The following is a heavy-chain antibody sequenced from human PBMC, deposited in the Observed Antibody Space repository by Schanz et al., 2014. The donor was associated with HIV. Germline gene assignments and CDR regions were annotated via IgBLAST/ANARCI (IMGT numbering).Heavy chain of an antibody. CDR2: ISGGSSTT. D-gene: IGHD1-20*01. CDR3: AKSLPIETATITYFDY. Sequence: EVQLVESGGGLVQPGGSLRLSCVASGVTFSNYWMTWVRHVSGKGLEWVSYISGGSSTTYYADSVKGRFTISRDNSKNTLYLHMNNLRAEDTAVYYCAKSLPIETATITYFDYWGQGTVVTVSS. V-gene: IGHV3-23*04. J-gene: IGHJ4*02. CDR1: GVTFSNYW.